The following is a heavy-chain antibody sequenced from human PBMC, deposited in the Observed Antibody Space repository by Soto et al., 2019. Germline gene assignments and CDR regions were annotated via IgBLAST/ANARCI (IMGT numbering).Heavy chain of an antibody. J-gene: IGHJ6*02. CDR1: GGSISSYY. D-gene: IGHD1-20*01. Sequence: QVQLQESGPGLVKPSETLSLTCTVSGGSISSYYWSWIRQPPGKGLEWIGYIYYSGITNYNPSLTSRVTISVDTSKNQFSLKLSSVTAADTAVYYCARYKSTYYYGMDVWGQGTTVTVSS. CDR3: ARYKSTYYYGMDV. V-gene: IGHV4-59*01. CDR2: IYYSGIT.